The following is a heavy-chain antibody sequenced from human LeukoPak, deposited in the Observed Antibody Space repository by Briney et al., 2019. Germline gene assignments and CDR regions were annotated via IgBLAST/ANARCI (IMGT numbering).Heavy chain of an antibody. V-gene: IGHV4-34*01. CDR2: INHSGST. CDR1: GGSFSGYY. D-gene: IGHD3-10*01. CDR3: ARRGLGRIGSYYNGNRRAANADYYYMDV. J-gene: IGHJ6*03. Sequence: KPSETLSLTCAVYGGSFSGYYWSWIRQPPGKGLEWIGEINHSGSTNYNPSLKSRVTISVDTSKNQFSLKLSSVTAADTAVYYCARRGLGRIGSYYNGNRRAANADYYYMDVWGKGTTVTISS.